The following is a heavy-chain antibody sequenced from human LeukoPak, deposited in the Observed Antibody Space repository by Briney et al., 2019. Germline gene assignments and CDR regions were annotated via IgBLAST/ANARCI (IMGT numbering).Heavy chain of an antibody. J-gene: IGHJ3*02. CDR3: AKDFRGVVNDAFDI. CDR2: ISGSGGST. Sequence: PGGSLRLSCAASGFTFSSSAMSWVRQAPGKGLEWASGISGSGGSTYYADSVMGRFTISRDNSKNTLYLQMNSLRAEDTALYYCAKDFRGVVNDAFDIWGQGTMVTVSS. D-gene: IGHD3-10*01. CDR1: GFTFSSSA. V-gene: IGHV3-23*01.